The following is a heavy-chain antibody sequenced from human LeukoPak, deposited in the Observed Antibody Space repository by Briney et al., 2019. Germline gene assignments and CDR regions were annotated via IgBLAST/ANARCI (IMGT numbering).Heavy chain of an antibody. CDR2: INHSGST. D-gene: IGHD6-19*01. Sequence: GSLRLSCAASGFTFNTHWMHWVRQAPGKGLVWIGEINHSGSTNYNPSLKSRVTISVDTSKNQFSLKLSSVTAADTAVYYCARGRWAYSSGWLRWYFDYWGQGTLVTVSS. V-gene: IGHV4-34*01. J-gene: IGHJ4*02. CDR3: ARGRWAYSSGWLRWYFDY. CDR1: GFTFNTHW.